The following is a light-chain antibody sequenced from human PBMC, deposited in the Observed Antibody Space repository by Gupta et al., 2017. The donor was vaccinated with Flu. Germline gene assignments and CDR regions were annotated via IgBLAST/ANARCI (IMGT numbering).Light chain of an antibody. Sequence: QSALTQPASESGSPGQSITISCTGTSSDVGSYNLVSWYQQHPGKAPKLMIYEGSKRPSGVSNRFSGSKSGNTASLTISGLQAEDEADYYCCSYAGSLWVFGGGTKLTVL. CDR2: EGS. CDR1: SSDVGSYNL. CDR3: CSYAGSLWV. J-gene: IGLJ3*02. V-gene: IGLV2-23*01.